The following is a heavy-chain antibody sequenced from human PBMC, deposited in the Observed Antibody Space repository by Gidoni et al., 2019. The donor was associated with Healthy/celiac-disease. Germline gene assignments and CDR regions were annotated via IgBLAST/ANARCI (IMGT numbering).Heavy chain of an antibody. CDR3: ARDYHDFWSGYYYYYYGMDV. V-gene: IGHV3-33*01. CDR2: IWYDGSNK. D-gene: IGHD3-3*01. Sequence: QVQLVESGGGVVQPGRSLRLSCAASGFTFSSYGMHWVRQAPGKGLEWVPVIWYDGSNKYYADSVKGRFTISRDNSKNTLYLQMNSLRAEDTAVYYCARDYHDFWSGYYYYYYGMDVWGQGTTVTVSS. CDR1: GFTFSSYG. J-gene: IGHJ6*02.